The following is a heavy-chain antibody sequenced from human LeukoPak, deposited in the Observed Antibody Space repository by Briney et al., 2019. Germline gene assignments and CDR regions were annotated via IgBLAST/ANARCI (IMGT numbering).Heavy chain of an antibody. CDR3: ARGETQCMDY. CDR1: GYTFTGYY. CDR2: INPNSGGT. Sequence: ASVKVSCKASGYTFTGYYMHWVRQAPGQGLEWMGWINPNSGGTNYAQKFQGRVTITRDTSIGTTYLELSSLRSEDTAMYYCARGETQCMDYWGQGTLVTVSS. J-gene: IGHJ4*02. V-gene: IGHV1-2*02. D-gene: IGHD2-8*01.